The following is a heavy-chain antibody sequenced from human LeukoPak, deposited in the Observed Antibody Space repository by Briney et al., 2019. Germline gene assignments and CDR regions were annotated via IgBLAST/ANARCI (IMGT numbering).Heavy chain of an antibody. CDR1: GFTFSSYA. J-gene: IGHJ6*03. CDR2: ISYDGSNK. Sequence: PGGSLRLSCAASGFTFSSYAMHWVRQAPGKGLEWGAVISYDGSNKYYADSVKGRFTISRDNSKNTLYLQMNSLRAEDTAVYYCAREGVEYSSSGSYYYMDVWGKGTTVTVS. V-gene: IGHV3-30-3*01. CDR3: AREGVEYSSSGSYYYMDV. D-gene: IGHD6-6*01.